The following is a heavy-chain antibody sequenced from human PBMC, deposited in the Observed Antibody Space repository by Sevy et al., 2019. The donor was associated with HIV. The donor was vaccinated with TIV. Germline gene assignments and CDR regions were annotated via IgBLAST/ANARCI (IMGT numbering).Heavy chain of an antibody. CDR2: INHSGST. CDR1: GGSFSGYY. V-gene: IGHV4-34*01. CDR3: ARATLTRRDGYKLGYYFDY. Sequence: SETLSLTCAVYGGSFSGYYWSWIRQPPGKGLEWIGEINHSGSTNYNSSLKSRVNISVDTSKNQFSLKLSSVTAADTAVYHCARATLTRRDGYKLGYYFDYWGQGTLVTVSS. D-gene: IGHD5-18*01. J-gene: IGHJ4*02.